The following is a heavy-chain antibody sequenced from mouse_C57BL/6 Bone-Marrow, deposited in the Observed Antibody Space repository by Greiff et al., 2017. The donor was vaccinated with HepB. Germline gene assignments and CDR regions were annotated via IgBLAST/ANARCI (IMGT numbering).Heavy chain of an antibody. CDR2: IRNKANGYTT. CDR1: GFTFTDYY. CDR3: ARCPPYGSTSYFDY. Sequence: EVQLVESGGGLVQPGGSLSLSCAASGFTFTDYYMSWVRQPPGKALEWLGFIRNKANGYTTEYSASVKGRFTISRDNSQSILYLQMNALRAEDSATYYCARCPPYGSTSYFDYWGQGTTLTVSS. D-gene: IGHD1-1*01. V-gene: IGHV7-3*01. J-gene: IGHJ2*01.